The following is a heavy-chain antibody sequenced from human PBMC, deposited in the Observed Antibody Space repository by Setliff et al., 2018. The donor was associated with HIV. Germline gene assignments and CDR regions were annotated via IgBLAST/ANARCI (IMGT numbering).Heavy chain of an antibody. J-gene: IGHJ5*02. CDR2: IYNTGST. CDR3: ARDYYGSGGPT. V-gene: IGHV4-31*03. D-gene: IGHD3-10*01. Sequence: SETLSLTCTVTGGSISSGGFYWTWIRQHPGKGLEWIGYIYNTGSTYHSPSLESRVTISIDNALNSLFLQMNDLRVEDTALYYCARDYYGSGGPTWGQGTLVTVSS. CDR1: GGSISSGGFY.